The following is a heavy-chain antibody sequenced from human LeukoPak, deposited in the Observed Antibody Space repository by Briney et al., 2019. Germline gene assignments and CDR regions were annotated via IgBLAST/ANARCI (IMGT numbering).Heavy chain of an antibody. CDR1: GCTFTSYD. Sequence: ASVKVSCKASGCTFTSYDINWVRQATGQGLEWMGWMNPNNKGYAQKFQGRVTMTRNTSISTAYMELSSLRSEDTAVYYCARVNKEYQLLGFSYYGMDVWGQGTTVTVSS. J-gene: IGHJ6*02. CDR2: MNPNNK. D-gene: IGHD2-2*01. CDR3: ARVNKEYQLLGFSYYGMDV. V-gene: IGHV1-8*01.